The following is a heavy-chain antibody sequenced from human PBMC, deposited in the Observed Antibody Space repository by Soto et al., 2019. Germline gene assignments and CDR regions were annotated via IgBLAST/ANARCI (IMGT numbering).Heavy chain of an antibody. Sequence: QVQLVESGGGVVQPGRSLRLSCAASGFTFSSYGMHWVRQAPGKGLEWVAVIWYDGSNKYYADSVKGRFTISRDNSKDTLYLQRNSLTAEDTAVYYWARDGLGRDGYNYAFDYWGQGTLVAVSS. CDR1: GFTFSSYG. D-gene: IGHD5-12*01. CDR3: ARDGLGRDGYNYAFDY. V-gene: IGHV3-33*01. J-gene: IGHJ4*02. CDR2: IWYDGSNK.